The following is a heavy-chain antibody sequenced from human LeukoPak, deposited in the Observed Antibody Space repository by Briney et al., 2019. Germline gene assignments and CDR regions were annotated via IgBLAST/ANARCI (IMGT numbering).Heavy chain of an antibody. D-gene: IGHD4-17*01. CDR1: GFSLSTSEVA. CDR2: IYWDDDK. V-gene: IGHV2-5*02. CDR3: AHKRDYGVFDI. J-gene: IGHJ3*02. Sequence: ESGPTLVKPTQTLTLTCTFSGFSLSTSEVAVTWIRQPPGKALEWLALIYWDDDKRYSSSLKSRLTITKDTSKNQVVLTMTNMDPVDTATYYCAHKRDYGVFDIWGQGTMVTVSS.